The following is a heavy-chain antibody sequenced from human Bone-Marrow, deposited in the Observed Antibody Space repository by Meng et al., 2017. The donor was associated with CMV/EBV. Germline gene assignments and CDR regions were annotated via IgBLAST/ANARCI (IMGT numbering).Heavy chain of an antibody. V-gene: IGHV3-23*03. CDR3: TARYSGSYYGSIDYYGMDV. J-gene: IGHJ6*02. CDR1: GFTFSSYA. CDR2: IYSGGSST. D-gene: IGHD1-26*01. Sequence: GESLKISCAASGFTFSSYAMSWVRQAPGKGLEWVSVIYSGGSSTYYADSVKGRFTISRDDSKNTAYLQMNSLKTEDTAVYYCTARYSGSYYGSIDYYGMDVWGQGTTVTVSS.